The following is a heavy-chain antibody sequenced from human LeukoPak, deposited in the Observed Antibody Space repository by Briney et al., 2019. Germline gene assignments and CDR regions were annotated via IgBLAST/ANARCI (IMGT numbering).Heavy chain of an antibody. V-gene: IGHV1-2*02. CDR1: GYTFTGYY. CDR2: INPNSGGT. D-gene: IGHD2-2*01. CDR3: ARGELGYCSSTSCYHYYYYYMDV. J-gene: IGHJ6*03. Sequence: ASVKVSCKASGYTFTGYYMHWVRQAPGQGLEWMGWINPNSGGTNYAQKFQGRVTMTRDTSISTAYMELSRLRPDDTAVYYCARGELGYCSSTSCYHYYYYYMDVWGKGTTVTVSS.